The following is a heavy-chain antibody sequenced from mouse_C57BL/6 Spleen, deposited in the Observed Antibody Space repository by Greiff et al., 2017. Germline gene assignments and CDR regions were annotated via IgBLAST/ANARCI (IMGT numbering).Heavy chain of an antibody. CDR3: ARPHYYGSSPWFAY. J-gene: IGHJ3*01. Sequence: EVQLKQSGPELVKPGASVKMSCKASGYTFTDYNMHWVKQSHGKSLEWIGYINPNNGGTSYNQKFKGKATLTVNKSSSTAYMELRSLTSEDSAVYYCARPHYYGSSPWFAYWGQGTLVTVSA. D-gene: IGHD1-1*01. CDR1: GYTFTDYN. CDR2: INPNNGGT. V-gene: IGHV1-22*01.